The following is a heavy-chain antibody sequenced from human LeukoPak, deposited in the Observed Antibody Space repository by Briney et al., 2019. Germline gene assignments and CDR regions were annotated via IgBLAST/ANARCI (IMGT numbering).Heavy chain of an antibody. CDR2: ISAYNGNT. D-gene: IGHD6-13*01. V-gene: IGHV1-18*01. CDR1: GYTFTSYG. Sequence: TSVKVSCKASGYTFTSYGISWVRQAPGQGLEWMGWISAYNGNTNYAQKLQGRVTMTTDTSTSTAYMELRSLRSDDTAVYYCARDQGLLRAAGTIFDYWGQGTLVTVSS. J-gene: IGHJ4*02. CDR3: ARDQGLLRAAGTIFDY.